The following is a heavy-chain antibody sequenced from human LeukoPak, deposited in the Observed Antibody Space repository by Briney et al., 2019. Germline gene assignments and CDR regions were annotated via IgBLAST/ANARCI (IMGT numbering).Heavy chain of an antibody. CDR2: INPNSGGT. J-gene: IGHJ5*02. Sequence: GASVKVSCKASGYTFTSYYMHWVRQAPGQGLEWMGWINPNSGGTNYAQKFQGWVTMTRDTSISTAYMELSRLRSDDTAVYYCARGVGATQGDNWFDPWGQGTLVTVSS. CDR1: GYTFTSYY. D-gene: IGHD1-26*01. V-gene: IGHV1-2*04. CDR3: ARGVGATQGDNWFDP.